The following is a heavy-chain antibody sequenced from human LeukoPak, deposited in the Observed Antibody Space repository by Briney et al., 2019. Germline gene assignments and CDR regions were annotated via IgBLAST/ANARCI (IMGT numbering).Heavy chain of an antibody. CDR3: ARDVGYFRFDY. D-gene: IGHD5-18*01. V-gene: IGHV3-74*01. CDR1: GFTFTRYW. Sequence: SGGSLRLSCAASGFTFTRYWMYWVRQAPGKGLVWVSRINSDGSSTSYADSVKGRFTISRDNAKNTLYLQMNSLRAEDTAVYYCARDVGYFRFDYWGQGTLVTVSS. J-gene: IGHJ4*02. CDR2: INSDGSST.